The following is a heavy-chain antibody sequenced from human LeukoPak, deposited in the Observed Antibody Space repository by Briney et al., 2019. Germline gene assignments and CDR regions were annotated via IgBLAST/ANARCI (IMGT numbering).Heavy chain of an antibody. J-gene: IGHJ4*02. CDR1: GFTFSSYA. V-gene: IGHV3-30-3*01. CDR3: ASLAYFDY. CDR2: ISYDGSNK. Sequence: PGRSLRLSCAASGFTFSSYAMHWVRQAPGKGLEWVAIISYDGSNKYYADSVKGRFTISRDNSKNTPYLQMNSLRAEDTAVYYCASLAYFDYWGQGTLVTVSS.